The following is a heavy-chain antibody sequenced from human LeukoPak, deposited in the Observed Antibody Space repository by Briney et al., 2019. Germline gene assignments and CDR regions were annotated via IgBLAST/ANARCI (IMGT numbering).Heavy chain of an antibody. V-gene: IGHV3-64*01. J-gene: IGHJ4*02. CDR3: ARVGNYGDYDY. CDR2: ISSNGGST. Sequence: GGSLRLSCAASGFTFSSYAMHWVRQAPGKGLEYVSAISSNGGSTYYANSVKGRFTISRDNSKNTLYLQMGSLRAEDMAVYYCARVGNYGDYDYWGQGTLVTVSS. D-gene: IGHD4-17*01. CDR1: GFTFSSYA.